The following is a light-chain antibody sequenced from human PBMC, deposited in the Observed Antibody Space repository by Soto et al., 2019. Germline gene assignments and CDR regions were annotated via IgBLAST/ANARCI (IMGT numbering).Light chain of an antibody. CDR2: DTS. J-gene: IGKJ1*01. Sequence: AIRMTQSPSSLSASTGDRVTITCRASQEINSYLAWYQQKPGKAPNLLIYDTSTLESGVPSRFSGSGSGTDCTLTISGLQSEDFATYYCQQYYSYPWTFGPGTKVEIE. CDR3: QQYYSYPWT. V-gene: IGKV1-8*01. CDR1: QEINSY.